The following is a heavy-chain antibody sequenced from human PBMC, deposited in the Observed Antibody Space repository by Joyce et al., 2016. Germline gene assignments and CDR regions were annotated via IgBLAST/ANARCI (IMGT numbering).Heavy chain of an antibody. D-gene: IGHD3-22*01. CDR1: GFTFSTSS. CDR3: ARGGIVYDYSMDL. CDR2: ISRDSTCI. Sequence: EVQLVESGGGLVKPGGSLRISCAASGFTFSTSSMRCFRLATVEGREWVSAISRDSTCIFYADSGKCRFTVSRDNAKNSLYLQMNSLRAEDTAVFFCARGGIVYDYSMDLWGQGTTVTVSS. J-gene: IGHJ6*02. V-gene: IGHV3-21*02.